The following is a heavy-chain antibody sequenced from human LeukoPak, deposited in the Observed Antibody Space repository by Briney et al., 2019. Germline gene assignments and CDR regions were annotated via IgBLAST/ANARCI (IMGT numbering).Heavy chain of an antibody. V-gene: IGHV4-34*01. D-gene: IGHD6-19*01. CDR3: ARQSGYSSGVNWFDP. CDR1: GGSFSGYY. Sequence: PSETLSLTCAVYGGSFSGYYWSWIRQPPGKGLEWIGEINHSGSTYYNPSLKSRVTISVDTSKNQFSLKLSSVTAADTAVYYCARQSGYSSGVNWFDPWGQGTLVTVSS. J-gene: IGHJ5*02. CDR2: INHSGST.